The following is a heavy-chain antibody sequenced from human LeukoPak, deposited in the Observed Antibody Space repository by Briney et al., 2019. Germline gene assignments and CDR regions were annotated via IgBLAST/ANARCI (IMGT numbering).Heavy chain of an antibody. D-gene: IGHD3-10*01. CDR3: ANLWFGELAPFDP. J-gene: IGHJ5*02. Sequence: GASVKVSCKASGYIFSDYAMHWVRQAPGQSLEWMGWINSGNGDTIYSQKFQDRLTISRNTSATTVYMELSSLRSEDTAVCYCANLWFGELAPFDPWGQGTLVTVSS. CDR2: INSGNGDT. CDR1: GYIFSDYA. V-gene: IGHV1-3*01.